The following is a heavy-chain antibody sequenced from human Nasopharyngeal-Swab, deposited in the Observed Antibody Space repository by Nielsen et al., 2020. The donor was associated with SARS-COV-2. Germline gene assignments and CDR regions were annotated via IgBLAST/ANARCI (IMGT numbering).Heavy chain of an antibody. V-gene: IGHV1-2*02. Sequence: ASVKVSCKVSGYTLTELSMHWVRQAPGKGLEWMGWINPNSGGTNYAQTFQGRVTMTRDTSITTAYMELSRLRSDDTAVYYCARVPGHPSFWGQGTLVTVSS. CDR3: ARVPGHPSF. CDR1: GYTLTELS. CDR2: INPNSGGT. D-gene: IGHD3-10*01. J-gene: IGHJ4*02.